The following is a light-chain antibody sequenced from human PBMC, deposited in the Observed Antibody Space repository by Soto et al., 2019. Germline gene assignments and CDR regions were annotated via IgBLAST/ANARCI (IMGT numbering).Light chain of an antibody. J-gene: IGLJ3*02. CDR2: EVT. CDR3: LSHTGSRTL. CDR1: SIDVGDYNY. V-gene: IGLV2-14*01. Sequence: QSVLTQPASVSGSPGQSITISCTGASIDVGDYNYVSWYQEHPGQVPKLIIFEVTTRPSGVSDRFSGSRSGNTASLTISGLQAEDEADYYCLSHTGSRTLFGGGTKVTVL.